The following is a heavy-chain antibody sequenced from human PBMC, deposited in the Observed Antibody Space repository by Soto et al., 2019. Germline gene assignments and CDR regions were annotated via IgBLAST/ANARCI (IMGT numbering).Heavy chain of an antibody. V-gene: IGHV3-23*01. CDR1: GFTFSSYG. J-gene: IGHJ5*02. CDR3: AKLYSSSWYRGIWFDP. Sequence: EVQVLESGGGLVQPGGSLRLSCAASGFTFSSYGMSWVRQAPGKGLEWVSTISGSGGSRYYADSVKGRFIISRDNANNTLYLQMNSLRAEDTAVYYCAKLYSSSWYRGIWFDPRGQGTLVTVSS. D-gene: IGHD6-13*01. CDR2: ISGSGGSR.